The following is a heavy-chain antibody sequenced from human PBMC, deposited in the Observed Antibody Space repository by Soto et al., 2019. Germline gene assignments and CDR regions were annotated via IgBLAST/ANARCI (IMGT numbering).Heavy chain of an antibody. CDR1: DGTSISYY. CDR3: ARLDPLGPEAFDI. CDR2: IYYSGST. Sequence: SEPMSHTCTVADGTSISYYWSWIRKPPGKGLEWIGYIYYSGSTNYNPSLKSRVTISVDTPKNQFSLKLSSVTAADTAVYYCARLDPLGPEAFDIWGQGTMVTVSS. J-gene: IGHJ3*02. V-gene: IGHV4-59*08.